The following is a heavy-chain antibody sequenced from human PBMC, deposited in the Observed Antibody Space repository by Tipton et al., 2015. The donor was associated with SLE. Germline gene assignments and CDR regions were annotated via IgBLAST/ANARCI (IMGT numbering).Heavy chain of an antibody. V-gene: IGHV1-46*01. CDR1: GYTFTSYY. Sequence: QSGPEVKKPGASVKVSCKASGYTFTSYYMHWVRQAPGQGLEWMGIINPSGGSTSYAQKFQGRVTMTRDTSTSTVYMELSSLRSEDTAVYYCASPGYCSGGSCYSYFDYWGQGTLVTVSS. D-gene: IGHD2-15*01. J-gene: IGHJ4*02. CDR3: ASPGYCSGGSCYSYFDY. CDR2: INPSGGST.